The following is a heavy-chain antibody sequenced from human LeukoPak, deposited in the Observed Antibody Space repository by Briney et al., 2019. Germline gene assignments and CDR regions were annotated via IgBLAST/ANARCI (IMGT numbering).Heavy chain of an antibody. CDR1: EYSFTTYW. V-gene: IGHV5-51*01. Sequence: GESLKISCKASEYSFTTYWIGWVRQMPGRGLEWMGIIYPGDSDTRYSPSFQGQVTISADKSISTAYLQWSSLKTSDTAIYYCARRGRFGMNYYGMDVWGHGTTVTVSS. CDR3: ARRGRFGMNYYGMDV. D-gene: IGHD3-10*01. CDR2: IYPGDSDT. J-gene: IGHJ6*02.